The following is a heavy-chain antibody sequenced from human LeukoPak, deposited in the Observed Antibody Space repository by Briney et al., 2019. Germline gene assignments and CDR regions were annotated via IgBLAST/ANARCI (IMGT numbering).Heavy chain of an antibody. Sequence: GGSLRLSCTASGFTFSTYAMSWVRQAPGKGLEWVSATSESGRDVSYADSVKGRFTISRDNSENTFFLEMNSLRAEDTAVYYCAQDARVSRGYYYDGQLEHWGQGTLVTVSS. CDR2: TSESGRDV. CDR3: AQDARVSRGYYYDGQLEH. CDR1: GFTFSTYA. D-gene: IGHD3-22*01. V-gene: IGHV3-23*01. J-gene: IGHJ4*02.